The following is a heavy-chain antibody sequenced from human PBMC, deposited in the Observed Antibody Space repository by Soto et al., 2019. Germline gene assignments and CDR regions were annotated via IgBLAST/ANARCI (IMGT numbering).Heavy chain of an antibody. CDR2: ISGSGEIT. D-gene: IGHD2-15*01. J-gene: IGHJ4*02. CDR1: GFTFSSYA. Sequence: GGSLRLSCAASGFTFSSYAMSWVRQAPGKGLEWVSVISGSGEITYYADSVKGQFTISRDNSKNTLYLQMNSLRAEDTAVYYCAKRTTGYCSGGICYYFDYWGRGSLVTVSS. CDR3: AKRTTGYCSGGICYYFDY. V-gene: IGHV3-23*01.